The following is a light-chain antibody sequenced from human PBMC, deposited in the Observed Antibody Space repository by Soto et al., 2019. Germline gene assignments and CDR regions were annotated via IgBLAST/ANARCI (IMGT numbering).Light chain of an antibody. CDR1: QGINKF. Sequence: IQLTQSPSSLSASVGDRVTITCRASQGINKFLAWYQQKPGKAPQLLIYGASTLQSGVPSRFGGSGSGTDFTLTISSLQPEDFATYYCQQLTNFRFTCGQGTKLDIK. CDR3: QQLTNFRFT. CDR2: GAS. V-gene: IGKV1-9*01. J-gene: IGKJ2*01.